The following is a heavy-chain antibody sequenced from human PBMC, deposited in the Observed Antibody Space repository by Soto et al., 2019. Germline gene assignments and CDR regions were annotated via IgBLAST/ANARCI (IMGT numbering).Heavy chain of an antibody. J-gene: IGHJ4*02. CDR3: AKRSPYSSGWYSPIFDY. Sequence: PWWSLRLSCAASGFSFSDYAMSWFRQAPGKGLEWVSVISESGGSTHYADSVRGRFTVSRDNSKNSLSLRMNSLRDEDTAVYFCAKRSPYSSGWYSPIFDYWGQGALVTVSS. CDR2: ISESGGST. CDR1: GFSFSDYA. V-gene: IGHV3-23*01. D-gene: IGHD6-13*01.